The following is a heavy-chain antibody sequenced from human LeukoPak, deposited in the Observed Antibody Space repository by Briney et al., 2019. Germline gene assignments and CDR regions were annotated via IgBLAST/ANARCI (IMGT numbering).Heavy chain of an antibody. J-gene: IGHJ4*02. CDR3: ARNTTDRPYDF. V-gene: IGHV3-23*01. CDR1: GFNFHVFD. Sequence: GGSLRFSCAASGFNFHVFDMTWVRQAPGKGLEWLSTVIASGSYTYYAASVKGRFTISRDNSKNTLHLQMDSLRVEDTAVYFCARNTTDRPYDFWGQGTLVTVSS. CDR2: VIASGSYT. D-gene: IGHD2/OR15-2a*01.